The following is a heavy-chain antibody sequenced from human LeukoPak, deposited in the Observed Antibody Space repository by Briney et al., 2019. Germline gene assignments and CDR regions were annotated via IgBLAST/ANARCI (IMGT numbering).Heavy chain of an antibody. Sequence: PSETLSLTCTVSGCSISSYYWSWIRQPPGKGLEWIGYIYYSGSTNYNPSLKSRVTISVDTSKNQFSLKLSSVTAADTAVYYYARSERWVQFRVTSLDYWGQGTLVTVSS. CDR2: IYYSGST. CDR3: ARSERWVQFRVTSLDY. J-gene: IGHJ4*02. D-gene: IGHD5-24*01. V-gene: IGHV4-59*01. CDR1: GCSISSYY.